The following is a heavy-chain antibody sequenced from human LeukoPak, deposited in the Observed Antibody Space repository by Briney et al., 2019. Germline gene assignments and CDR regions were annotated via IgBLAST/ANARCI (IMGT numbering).Heavy chain of an antibody. V-gene: IGHV1-69*05. Sequence: GASVKVSCKASGGTFSSYAISWVRQAPGQGLEWMGGIIPIFGTANYAQKFQGRVTITTDESTSTAYMELSSLRSEDTAVYYCARESRDGSRDYFDYCGQGTLVTVSS. CDR3: ARESRDGSRDYFDY. J-gene: IGHJ4*02. CDR1: GGTFSSYA. D-gene: IGHD5-24*01. CDR2: IIPIFGTA.